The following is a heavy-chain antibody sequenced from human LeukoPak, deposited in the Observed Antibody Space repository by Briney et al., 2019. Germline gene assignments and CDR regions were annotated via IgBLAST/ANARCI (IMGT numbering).Heavy chain of an antibody. V-gene: IGHV3-21*01. Sequence: GGSLRLSCAASGFTFSSYTMSWVRQAPGKGLEWVSSISSSSNYIYYADSVKGRFTISRDNAKNSLYLQMNSLRAEDTAFYYCARYYNNYGDWGQGTLVTVSS. CDR2: ISSSSNYI. J-gene: IGHJ4*02. D-gene: IGHD4-11*01. CDR3: ARYYNNYGD. CDR1: GFTFSSYT.